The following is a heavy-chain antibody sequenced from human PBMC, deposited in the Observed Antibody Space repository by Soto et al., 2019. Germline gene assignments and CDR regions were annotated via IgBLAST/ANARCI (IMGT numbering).Heavy chain of an antibody. CDR1: GGTFSSYA. J-gene: IGHJ5*02. V-gene: IGHV1-69*01. CDR3: ARGGLRYFDWLFSYNWFDP. CDR2: IIPIFGTA. D-gene: IGHD3-9*01. Sequence: QVQLVQSGAEVKKPGSSVKVSCKASGGTFSSYAISWVRQAPGQGLEWVGEIIPIFGTANYAQKFQDRVTITADESTSTAYMELSSLRSDDTAVYYCARGGLRYFDWLFSYNWFDPWGQGTLVTVSS.